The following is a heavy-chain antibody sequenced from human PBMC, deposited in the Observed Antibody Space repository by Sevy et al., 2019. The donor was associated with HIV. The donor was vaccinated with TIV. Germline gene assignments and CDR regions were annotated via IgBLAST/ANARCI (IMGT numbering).Heavy chain of an antibody. V-gene: IGHV3-33*01. D-gene: IGHD3-22*01. CDR3: ARVRYYDSRGAFDI. J-gene: IGHJ3*02. CDR1: GFTFSSYG. CDR2: IWYDGSNK. Sequence: GGSLRLSCAASGFTFSSYGMHWVRQAPGKGLEWVAVIWYDGSNKYYADPVKGRFTISRDNSKNTLYLQMNSLRAEDTAVYYCARVRYYDSRGAFDIWGQGTMVTVSS.